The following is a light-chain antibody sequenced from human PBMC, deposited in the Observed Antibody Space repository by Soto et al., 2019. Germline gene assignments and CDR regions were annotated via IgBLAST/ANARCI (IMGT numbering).Light chain of an antibody. V-gene: IGKV3-15*01. CDR1: QGIGDT. CDR2: DTS. Sequence: MTQSPSSLSASVGDRVTITCRANQGIGDTLAWYQHKPGQTPRLLIYDTSTRATGVPARFSGSRSGPEFTLTINSLQSEDFAIYYCQPYNNWPLTFGGGTKVESK. CDR3: QPYNNWPLT. J-gene: IGKJ4*01.